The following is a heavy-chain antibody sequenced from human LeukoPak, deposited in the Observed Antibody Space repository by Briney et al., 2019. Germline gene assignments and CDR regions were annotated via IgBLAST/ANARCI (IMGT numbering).Heavy chain of an antibody. D-gene: IGHD7-27*01. CDR2: IIPIFGTA. CDR3: ARDRLTGLDY. J-gene: IGHJ4*02. CDR1: GGTFSSYA. V-gene: IGHV1-69*05. Sequence: GASVTVSCKASGGTFSSYAISGVRQAPGQGLEWMGGIIPIFGTANYAQKFQGRVTTTTDESTSTAYMELSSLRSEDTAVYYCARDRLTGLDYWGQGTLVTVSS.